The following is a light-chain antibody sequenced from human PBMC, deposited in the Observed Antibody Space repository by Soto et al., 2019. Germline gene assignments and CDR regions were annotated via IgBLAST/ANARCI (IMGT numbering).Light chain of an antibody. V-gene: IGKV3-15*01. CDR2: AAS. J-gene: IGKJ1*01. CDR1: QSVSSN. CDR3: QQYTIWPRWT. Sequence: EIAMTQSPATLSVSTGERATLSCRASQSVSSNLAWYQQKPGQAPRLLIYAASTRATGIPARFSGSGSGTEFTLTIRSLQSDDFAVHFCQQYTIWPRWTFGQGTKVDI.